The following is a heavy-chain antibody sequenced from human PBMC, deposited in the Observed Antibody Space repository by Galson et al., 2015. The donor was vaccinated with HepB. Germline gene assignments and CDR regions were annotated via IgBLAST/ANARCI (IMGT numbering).Heavy chain of an antibody. V-gene: IGHV3-30-3*01. CDR1: GFAFSSYA. D-gene: IGHD1-26*01. CDR3: ARASDLAPREYFDY. CDR2: ISYDGSNK. Sequence: SLRLSCAASGFAFSSYAMHWVRQAPGKGLEWVAVISYDGSNKYYADSVKGRFTISRDNSKNTLYLQMNSLRAEDTAVYYCARASDLAPREYFDYWGQGTLVTVSS. J-gene: IGHJ4*02.